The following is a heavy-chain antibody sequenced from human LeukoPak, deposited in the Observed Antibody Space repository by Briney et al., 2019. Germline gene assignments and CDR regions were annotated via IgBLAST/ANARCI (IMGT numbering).Heavy chain of an antibody. CDR1: GGSISSSSYY. V-gene: IGHV4-39*07. CDR3: ARNVGDFDY. CDR2: IYYSGST. Sequence: SETLSLTCTVSGGSISSSSYYWGWIRQPPGKGLEWIGSIYYSGSTYYNPSLKSRVTISVDTSENQFSLKLSSVTAADTAVYYCARNVGDFDYWGQGTLVTVSS. D-gene: IGHD4-17*01. J-gene: IGHJ4*02.